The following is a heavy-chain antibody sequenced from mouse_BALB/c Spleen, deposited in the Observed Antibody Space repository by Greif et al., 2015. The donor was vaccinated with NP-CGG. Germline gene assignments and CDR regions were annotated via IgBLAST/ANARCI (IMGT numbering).Heavy chain of an antibody. CDR1: GYTFTSYW. J-gene: IGHJ4*01. CDR3: TIWLRDAMDY. CDR2: IDPSDSYT. D-gene: IGHD2-2*01. Sequence: VQLQRSGAELVKPGASVKMSCKASGYTFTSYWMHWVKQRPGQGLEWIGVIDPSDSYTSYNQKFKGKATLTVDTSSSTAYMQLSSLTSEDSAVYYCTIWLRDAMDYWGQGTSVTVSS. V-gene: IGHV1S127*01.